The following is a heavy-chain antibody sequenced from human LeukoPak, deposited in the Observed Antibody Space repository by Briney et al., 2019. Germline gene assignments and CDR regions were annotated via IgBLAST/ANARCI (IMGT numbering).Heavy chain of an antibody. V-gene: IGHV4-39*01. CDR3: AVRGIAVAGNWGY. J-gene: IGHJ4*02. Sequence: SSETLSLTCTVSGGSISGSGSSYYWVWIRQPPGKGLEWIGSIYYSGSTYYNPSLKSRVTISVDTSKNQFSLKLSSVTAADTAVYYCAVRGIAVAGNWGYWGQGTLVTVSS. CDR2: IYYSGST. D-gene: IGHD6-19*01. CDR1: GGSISGSGSSYY.